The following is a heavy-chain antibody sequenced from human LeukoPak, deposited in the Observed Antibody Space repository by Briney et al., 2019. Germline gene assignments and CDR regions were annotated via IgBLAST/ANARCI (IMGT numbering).Heavy chain of an antibody. CDR2: IYYSGST. CDR3: ARDRSF. Sequence: SETLSLTCTVSGGSISSYYWSWIRQPPGKGLEWIGYIYYSGSTNYKPSLKSRVTISVDTSKNQFSLKLSSVTAADTAVYYCARDRSFWGQGTLVTVSS. J-gene: IGHJ4*02. D-gene: IGHD2-15*01. V-gene: IGHV4-59*08. CDR1: GGSISSYY.